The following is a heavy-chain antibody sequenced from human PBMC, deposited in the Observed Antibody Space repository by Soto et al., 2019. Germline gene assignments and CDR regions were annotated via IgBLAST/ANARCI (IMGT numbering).Heavy chain of an antibody. D-gene: IGHD3-22*01. J-gene: IGHJ4*02. V-gene: IGHV4-30-4*01. CDR2: RYYSGNT. CDR1: GVSITSGSYY. CDR3: ARGGYDTSGQTFIGWGPDC. Sequence: HVQLQESGPGPVTPSQTLSLSCTVSGVSITSGSYYWTWVRQSPGKGLEWIGYRYYSGNTYYNPSLNSRATISVDTSKNQFFLKLTSVTAADTAVYYCARGGYDTSGQTFIGWGPDCWGQGTLGTVSS.